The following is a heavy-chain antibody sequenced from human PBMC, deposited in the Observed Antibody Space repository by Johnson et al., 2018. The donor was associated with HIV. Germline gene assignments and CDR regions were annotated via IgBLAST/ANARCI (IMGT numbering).Heavy chain of an antibody. CDR3: ARDPEWSAFDI. J-gene: IGHJ3*02. CDR1: GFTFDDYA. CDR2: ISWNSGSI. D-gene: IGHD3-3*01. Sequence: QLVESGGGLVQPGRSLRLSCAASGFTFDDYAMHWVRQAPGKGLEWVSGISWNSGSIGYADSVKGRFSISRDSTKNSLYLQMNSLRVEDTAVYYCARDPEWSAFDIWGQGTMVTVSS. V-gene: IGHV3-9*01.